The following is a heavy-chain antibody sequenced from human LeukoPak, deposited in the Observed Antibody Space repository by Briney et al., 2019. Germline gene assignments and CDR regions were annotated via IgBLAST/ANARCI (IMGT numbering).Heavy chain of an antibody. CDR1: GFTFSSYW. J-gene: IGHJ6*04. Sequence: PGGSLRLSCAASGFTFSSYWMVWVRQAPGKGLEWVASIKQDGSEKYYVDSMKGRFTISRDNAKNSLYLQMNSLRAEDTAVYYCARMPRGPDVWGEGTTVTVSS. V-gene: IGHV3-7*01. D-gene: IGHD2-2*01. CDR3: ARMPRGPDV. CDR2: IKQDGSEK.